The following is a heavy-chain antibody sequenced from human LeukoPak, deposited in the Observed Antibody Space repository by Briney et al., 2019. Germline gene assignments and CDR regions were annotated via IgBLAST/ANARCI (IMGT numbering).Heavy chain of an antibody. CDR2: VNWNGGNT. Sequence: GGSLRLSCAASGFTFDDYGMSWVRQAPGKGLEWVSGVNWNGGNTDYADSVKGRFTISRDNAKNSLYLQMNSLRAEDTALYYCARDDFLTGYYPFDYWGQGTLVTVSS. CDR1: GFTFDDYG. V-gene: IGHV3-20*04. D-gene: IGHD3-9*01. J-gene: IGHJ4*02. CDR3: ARDDFLTGYYPFDY.